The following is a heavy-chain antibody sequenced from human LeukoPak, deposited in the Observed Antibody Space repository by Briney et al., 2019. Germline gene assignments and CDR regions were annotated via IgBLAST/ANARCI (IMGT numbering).Heavy chain of an antibody. Sequence: PSETLSLTCTVSGGSISSYYWSWIRQPPGKGLEWIGSIYYSGSTNYNPSLKSRVTISVDTSKNQFSLKLSSVTAADTAVYYCASTAGITFFRNWGQGTLVTVSS. CDR3: ASTAGITFFRN. D-gene: IGHD3-3*01. J-gene: IGHJ4*02. V-gene: IGHV4-59*01. CDR2: IYYSGST. CDR1: GGSISSYY.